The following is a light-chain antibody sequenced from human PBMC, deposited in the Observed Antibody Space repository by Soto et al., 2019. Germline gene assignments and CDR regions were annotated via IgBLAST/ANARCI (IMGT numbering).Light chain of an antibody. Sequence: QSALTQPASVSGSPGQSITISCTGTSSDIGGYKYVSWYQQHPGIAPKLMIYEVSNRPSGVSNRFSGYKSGNTASLTISGLQAEDEAYYYCCSDTRRSTRVFGGGTKLTVL. CDR1: SSDIGGYKY. CDR3: CSDTRRSTRV. V-gene: IGLV2-14*01. J-gene: IGLJ2*01. CDR2: EVS.